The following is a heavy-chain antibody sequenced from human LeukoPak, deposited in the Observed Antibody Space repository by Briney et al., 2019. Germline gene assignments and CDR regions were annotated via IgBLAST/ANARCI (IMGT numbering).Heavy chain of an antibody. CDR1: GGSISSSSYY. CDR2: IYYSGST. V-gene: IGHV4-39*01. J-gene: IGHJ5*02. Sequence: TSETLSLTCTVSGGSISSSSYYWGWIRQPPGKGLEWIGSIYYSGSTYYNPSLKSRVTISVDTSKNQFSLKLSSVTAADTAVYYCASTSTGYNWFDPWGQGTLVTVSS. D-gene: IGHD2-8*02. CDR3: ASTSTGYNWFDP.